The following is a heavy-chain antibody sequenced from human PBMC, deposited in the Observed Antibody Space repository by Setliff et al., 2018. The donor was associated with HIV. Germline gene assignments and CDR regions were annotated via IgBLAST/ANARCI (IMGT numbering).Heavy chain of an antibody. J-gene: IGHJ4*02. CDR1: GGSCSGYY. Sequence: SETLSLTCAVYGGSCSGYYWSWIRQPPGKGLEWIGEINHSGTTNYNPSLKSRVIISVDTSKNQFSLKLSSVTAADTAVYYGARGALAGIAARPFYFDSWGQGILVTVSS. CDR2: INHSGTT. CDR3: ARGALAGIAARPFYFDS. V-gene: IGHV4-34*01. D-gene: IGHD6-6*01.